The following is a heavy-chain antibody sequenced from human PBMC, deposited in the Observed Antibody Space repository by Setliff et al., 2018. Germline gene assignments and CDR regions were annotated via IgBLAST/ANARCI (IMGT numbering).Heavy chain of an antibody. CDR3: ARVTIAVAGYFDF. CDR2: INPNSGGT. CDR1: GYTFTGYY. V-gene: IGHV1-2*06. J-gene: IGHJ4*02. Sequence: ASVKVSCKASGYTFTGYYMHWVRQAPGQGLEWMGRINPNSGGTNYAQKFQGRVTMTRDTSISTAYMELSRLRSDDTAVYYCARVTIAVAGYFDFWGQGTQVTVSS. D-gene: IGHD6-19*01.